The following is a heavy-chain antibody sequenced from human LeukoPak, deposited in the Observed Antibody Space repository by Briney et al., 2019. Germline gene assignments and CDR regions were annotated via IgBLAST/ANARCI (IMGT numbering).Heavy chain of an antibody. Sequence: PGESLRLSCAASGFTFSDYYMSWIRKAPGKGLEWVSYISSSSSYTNYADSVKGRFTISRDNAKNSLYLQMNSLRAEDTAVYYCASLVWFGDPQGFDYWGQGTLVTVSS. CDR1: GFTFSDYY. CDR3: ASLVWFGDPQGFDY. J-gene: IGHJ4*02. CDR2: ISSSSSYT. D-gene: IGHD3-10*01. V-gene: IGHV3-11*06.